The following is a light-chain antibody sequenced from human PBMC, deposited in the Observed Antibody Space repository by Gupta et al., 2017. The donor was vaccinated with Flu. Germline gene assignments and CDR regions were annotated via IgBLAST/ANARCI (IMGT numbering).Light chain of an antibody. CDR1: QSISSY. J-gene: IGKJ2*01. Sequence: DIQMTQSPSSLSASVGDRVTITCRASQSISSYLNWYQQKPGKAPKLLIYAASSLQSGVPSRFSGSGSGTDFTLTISSLQPEDFATYYCQQSYSTPDTFGQGTXLEIK. CDR3: QQSYSTPDT. V-gene: IGKV1-39*01. CDR2: AAS.